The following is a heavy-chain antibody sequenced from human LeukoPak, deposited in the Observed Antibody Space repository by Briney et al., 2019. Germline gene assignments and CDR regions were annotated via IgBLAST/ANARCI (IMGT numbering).Heavy chain of an antibody. CDR3: VKGGSSSLPGWFDP. J-gene: IGHJ5*02. CDR2: INWNSGSI. V-gene: IGHV3-9*03. CDR1: GFTFDDYA. D-gene: IGHD6-6*01. Sequence: GGSLRLSCAASGFTFDDYAMHWVRQAPGKGLEWVSGINWNSGSIGYADSVKGRFTISRDSAKKSLYLQMNNLRAEDMALYYCVKGGSSSLPGWFDPWGQGTLVTVSS.